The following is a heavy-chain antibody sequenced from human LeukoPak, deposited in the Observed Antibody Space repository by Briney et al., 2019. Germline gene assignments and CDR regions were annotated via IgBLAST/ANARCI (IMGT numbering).Heavy chain of an antibody. CDR2: IHYTESENT. D-gene: IGHD1-1*01. J-gene: IGHJ4*02. Sequence: PSETLSLTCTVSGGFISSSGDYWGWIRQPPGKGLEWIGSIHYTESENTYSNPSLKSRVTVSVDRSANQFSLKLTSVTAPGTALYCCASSTERVGRHDYWGQGTLVTVSS. CDR1: GGFISSSGDY. V-gene: IGHV4-39*01. CDR3: ASSTERVGRHDY.